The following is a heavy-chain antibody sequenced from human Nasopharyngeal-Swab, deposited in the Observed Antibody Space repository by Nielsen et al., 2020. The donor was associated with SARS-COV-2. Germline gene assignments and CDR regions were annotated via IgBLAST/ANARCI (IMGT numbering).Heavy chain of an antibody. D-gene: IGHD3-10*01. CDR1: GYTFTSYG. CDR3: ARDRGILFGELSLTDP. J-gene: IGHJ5*02. CDR2: ISAYNGNT. V-gene: IGHV1-18*04. Sequence: ASVKVSCKASGYTFTSYGISWVRQAPGQGLEWMGWISAYNGNTNYAQKLQGRVTMTTDTSTSTAYMELRSLRSDDTAVYYCARDRGILFGELSLTDPWGQGTLVTVSS.